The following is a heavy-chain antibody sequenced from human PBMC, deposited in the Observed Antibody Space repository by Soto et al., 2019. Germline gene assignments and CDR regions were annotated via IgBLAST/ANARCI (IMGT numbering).Heavy chain of an antibody. J-gene: IGHJ6*03. CDR1: GFTFSGSA. Sequence: GGSLRLSCAASGFTFSGSAMHWVRQASGKGLEWVGRIRSKANSYATAYAESVKGRFTISRDDSKDTADLQMNSLKTGDTAVYYCTSSDFWSPMDVWGKGTTVTVSS. D-gene: IGHD3-3*01. CDR3: TSSDFWSPMDV. V-gene: IGHV3-73*01. CDR2: IRSKANSYAT.